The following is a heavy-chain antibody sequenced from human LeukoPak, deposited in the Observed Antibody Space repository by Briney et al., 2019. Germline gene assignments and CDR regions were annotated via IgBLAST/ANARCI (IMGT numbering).Heavy chain of an antibody. CDR2: ISNSGDTT. J-gene: IGHJ4*02. Sequence: PGGSLRLSCAASGFTFSTFAMNWVRQAPGKGLEWVSAISNSGDTTYYADSVRGRFTVSRDNSKNTLYLQMISLRAEDTAVYYCAKGGGWLYYFDYGGQGTLVTVSS. V-gene: IGHV3-23*01. CDR3: AKGGGWLYYFDY. D-gene: IGHD2-15*01. CDR1: GFTFSTFA.